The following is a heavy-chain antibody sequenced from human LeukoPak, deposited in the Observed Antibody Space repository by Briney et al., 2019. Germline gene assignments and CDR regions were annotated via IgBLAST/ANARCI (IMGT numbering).Heavy chain of an antibody. CDR3: TTEDGEIDY. J-gene: IGHJ4*02. Sequence: GGSLRRSCAASGFTFSNAWMSWVRQAPGKGLEWVGRIKSKTEGGTTDYAAPVKGRFIISRDDSKNTLYLQMNSLKTEDTAVYYCTTEDGEIDYWGQGTLVTVSS. CDR2: IKSKTEGGTT. CDR1: GFTFSNAW. V-gene: IGHV3-15*01.